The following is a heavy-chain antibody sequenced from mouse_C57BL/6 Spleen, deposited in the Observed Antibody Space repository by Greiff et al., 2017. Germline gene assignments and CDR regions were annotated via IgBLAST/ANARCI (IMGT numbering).Heavy chain of an antibody. Sequence: VQLQQPGAELVKPGASVKLSCQASGYTFTSYWMQWVKQRPGQGLEWIGEIDPSDSSINYNQKFKGKATLTVDTSSSTAYMQLSSLASEDSSVYDCARWDCNYEYCDDWGQGTSLTVSS. CDR1: GYTFTSYW. D-gene: IGHD2-1*01. J-gene: IGHJ2*02. V-gene: IGHV1-50*01. CDR3: ARWDCNYEYCDD. CDR2: IDPSDSSI.